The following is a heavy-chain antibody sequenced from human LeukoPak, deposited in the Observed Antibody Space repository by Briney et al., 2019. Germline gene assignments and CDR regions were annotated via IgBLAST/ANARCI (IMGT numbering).Heavy chain of an antibody. CDR2: FDPEDGET. J-gene: IGHJ4*02. D-gene: IGHD3-22*01. CDR1: GYTLTELS. V-gene: IGHV1-24*01. CDR3: ARDPLFYYDSSTYFYYFDY. Sequence: ASVKVSCKVSGYTLTELSMHWVRQAPGKGLEWMGGFDPEDGETIYAQKFQGRVTMTEGTSTDTAHMELSSLRSEDTAVYYCARDPLFYYDSSTYFYYFDYWGQGTLVTVSS.